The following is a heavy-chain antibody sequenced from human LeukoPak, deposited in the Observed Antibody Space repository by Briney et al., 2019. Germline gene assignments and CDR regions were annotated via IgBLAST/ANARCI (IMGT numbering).Heavy chain of an antibody. J-gene: IGHJ4*02. D-gene: IGHD3-16*01. CDR3: VRDEKKRGGDY. V-gene: IGHV3-7*01. CDR1: GFTFSRYW. CDR2: INEDGSHK. Sequence: GGSLRLSCAASGFTFSRYWMSWVRQAPGKGLEWVANINEDGSHKKHMDSVEGRFTISRDNAKNSMYLQMNSLRVEDTAIYYCVRDEKKRGGDYWGQGTLVTVSS.